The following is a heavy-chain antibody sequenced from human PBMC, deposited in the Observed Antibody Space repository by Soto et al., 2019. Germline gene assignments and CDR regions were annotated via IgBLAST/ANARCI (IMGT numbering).Heavy chain of an antibody. J-gene: IGHJ6*02. CDR1: GGSISSGGYY. CDR3: AASCVACGGFNYYGMDV. Sequence: QVQLQESGPGLVKPSQTLSLTCTVSGGSISSGGYYWYWIRQHPGKGLEWIGYIYYSGTTYYNPSLTSRVTISVDPAKNQFSLKLSSVTAADPAVYYCAASCVACGGFNYYGMDVWGQGTTVTVSS. CDR2: IYYSGTT. V-gene: IGHV4-31*03. D-gene: IGHD2-21*01.